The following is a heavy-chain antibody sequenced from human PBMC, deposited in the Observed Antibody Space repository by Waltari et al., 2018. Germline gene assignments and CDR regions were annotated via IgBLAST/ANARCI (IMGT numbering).Heavy chain of an antibody. D-gene: IGHD3-10*01. CDR2: IIPFCGKA. Sequence: QVQLVQSGAEVKKPGSSVKVSCKASGGTFSSYAISWVRQAPGQGLEWMGGIIPFCGKANYAKKFQGRVTNTADKSTSTAYMELSSLRSEETAVYYCAGDPDGSGSYSGGDYWGQGTLVTVSS. J-gene: IGHJ4*02. CDR3: AGDPDGSGSYSGGDY. CDR1: GGTFSSYA. V-gene: IGHV1-69*14.